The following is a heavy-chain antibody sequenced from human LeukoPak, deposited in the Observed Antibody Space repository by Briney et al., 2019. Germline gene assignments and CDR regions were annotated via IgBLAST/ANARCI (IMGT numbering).Heavy chain of an antibody. Sequence: GGSLRLSCAASGFTFSNYWMHWVRQAPGKGLEWVSSISSSSSYIYYADSVKGRFTISRDNAKNSLYPQMNSLRAEDTAVYYCARGGIAAAGTFDPWGQGTLVTVSS. D-gene: IGHD6-13*01. V-gene: IGHV3-21*01. CDR2: ISSSSSYI. CDR3: ARGGIAAAGTFDP. CDR1: GFTFSNYW. J-gene: IGHJ5*02.